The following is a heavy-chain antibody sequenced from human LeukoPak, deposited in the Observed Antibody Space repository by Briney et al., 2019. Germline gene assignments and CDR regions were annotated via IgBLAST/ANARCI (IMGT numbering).Heavy chain of an antibody. CDR2: INHGGST. CDR1: GGSFSGHD. D-gene: IGHD3-10*01. V-gene: IGHV4-34*01. J-gene: IGHJ6*04. CDR3: ARGTSGSGSPNHYAMDV. Sequence: SETLSLTCAVYGGSFSGHDWSWIRQPPGKGLEWIGEINHGGSTNYNPSLKSRATISVDTSKNQFSLKLNSVTAADTAVYYCARGTSGSGSPNHYAMDVWGKGTTVTVSS.